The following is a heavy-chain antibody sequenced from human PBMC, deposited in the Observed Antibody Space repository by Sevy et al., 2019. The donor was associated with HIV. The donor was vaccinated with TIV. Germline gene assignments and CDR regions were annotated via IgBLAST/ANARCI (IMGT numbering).Heavy chain of an antibody. CDR3: PGGCYYVSSGNSDF. V-gene: IGHV3-49*03. D-gene: IGHD3-22*01. CDR2: IRRKDYGGAT. Sequence: GGSLRLSCAGSGFTLDDYAMSWFRQAPGMGLEWVCFIRRKDYGGATEYAASVIGRFTISGDDSKSIADLQMNSLKSEDTAVYYCPGGCYYVSSGNSDFWGKGALVTVSS. J-gene: IGHJ4*02. CDR1: GFTLDDYA.